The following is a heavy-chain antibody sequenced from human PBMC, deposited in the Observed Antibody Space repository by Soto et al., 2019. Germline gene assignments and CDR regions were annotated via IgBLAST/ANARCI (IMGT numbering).Heavy chain of an antibody. V-gene: IGHV4-59*01. CDR1: GGSINNYY. Sequence: PSETLSLTCTVSGGSINNYYWSWIRQPPGKGLEWIGYVYYSGSTNYNPSLKSRVTISVDTSRNQFSLKLTSVTAADTAVYYCARQGFGPLHGLVDVWGQGTTVTVSS. D-gene: IGHD3-10*01. J-gene: IGHJ6*02. CDR3: ARQGFGPLHGLVDV. CDR2: VYYSGST.